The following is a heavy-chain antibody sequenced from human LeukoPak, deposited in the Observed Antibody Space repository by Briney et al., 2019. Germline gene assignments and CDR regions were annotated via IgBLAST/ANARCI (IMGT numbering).Heavy chain of an antibody. CDR3: ATLGAAAANNWFDP. Sequence: PSETLSLTCAVYGGSFSGYYWSWIRQPPGKGLEWIGEINHSGSTNYNPSLKSRVTISVDTSKNQFSLKLSSATAADTAVYYCATLGAAAANNWFDPWGQGTLVTVSS. J-gene: IGHJ5*02. V-gene: IGHV4-34*01. CDR2: INHSGST. D-gene: IGHD6-13*01. CDR1: GGSFSGYY.